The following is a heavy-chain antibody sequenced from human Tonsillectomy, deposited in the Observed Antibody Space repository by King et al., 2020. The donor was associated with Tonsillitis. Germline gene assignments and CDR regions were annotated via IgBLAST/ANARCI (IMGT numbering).Heavy chain of an antibody. D-gene: IGHD3-22*01. Sequence: VQLVESGGGLVQPGGSLRLSCAASGFTFSTYDMNWVRQAPGKGLEWVSSISATGASTDYADSVKGRFTISRDNSKNTLYLQVNSLRAEDTAVYYCVKGNPSTTLIVLVITSDAFDIWGQGTMVTVSS. CDR1: GFTFSTYD. V-gene: IGHV3-23*04. CDR2: ISATGAST. J-gene: IGHJ3*02. CDR3: VKGNPSTTLIVLVITSDAFDI.